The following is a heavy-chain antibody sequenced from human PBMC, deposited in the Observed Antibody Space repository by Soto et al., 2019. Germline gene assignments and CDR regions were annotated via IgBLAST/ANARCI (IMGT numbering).Heavy chain of an antibody. D-gene: IGHD2-8*01. J-gene: IGHJ4*02. CDR1: GGSTRGYY. Sequence: QVQLQESGPGLVKPSETLSLTCTVSGGSTRGYYWSWIRQPAGKGLEWIGRISTSGTTNYNPSLKSRVSMSVDTSKTQFSLKLSSVTAADTAVYYCARDGVMGSSVFDYWGQGTLVTVSS. CDR2: ISTSGTT. V-gene: IGHV4-4*07. CDR3: ARDGVMGSSVFDY.